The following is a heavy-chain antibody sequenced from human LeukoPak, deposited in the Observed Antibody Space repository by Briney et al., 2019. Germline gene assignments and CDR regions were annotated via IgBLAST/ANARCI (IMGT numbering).Heavy chain of an antibody. CDR2: ISNNGGYT. D-gene: IGHD2-15*01. V-gene: IGHV3-23*01. Sequence: GGALELSCAASGFPFSSSAMSWVRQAPGKGLEWVSAISNNGGYTYYADSVQGRFTISRDNSKSTLCLQMNSLRAEDTAVYYCAKQLGYCSDGSCYFPYWGQGTLVTVSS. J-gene: IGHJ4*02. CDR1: GFPFSSSA. CDR3: AKQLGYCSDGSCYFPY.